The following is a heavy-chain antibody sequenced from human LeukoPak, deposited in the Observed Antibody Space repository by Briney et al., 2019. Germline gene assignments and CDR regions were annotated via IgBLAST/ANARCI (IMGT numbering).Heavy chain of an antibody. CDR2: IYSSGST. V-gene: IGHV4-59*01. J-gene: IGHJ4*02. Sequence: SETLALTCSVSGASISGYYWSWIRQPPGKGLEWIGYIYSSGSTTYNPSLKSRVTMSVDTSENHISLKVRSVTAADTALYYCARAHTSSWYMDYWGQGTPVTVSS. D-gene: IGHD6-13*01. CDR3: ARAHTSSWYMDY. CDR1: GASISGYY.